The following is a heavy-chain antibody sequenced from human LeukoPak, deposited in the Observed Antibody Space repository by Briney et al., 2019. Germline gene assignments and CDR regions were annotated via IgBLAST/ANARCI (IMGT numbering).Heavy chain of an antibody. CDR2: IKQDGSEK. CDR1: GFTFSSYW. D-gene: IGHD6-19*01. Sequence: GGPLRLSCAASGFTFSSYWMSWVRQAPGKGLEGVANIKQDGSEKYYVDSVKGRFTISRDNAKNSLYLQMNSLRAEDTAVYYCARLIKGSGWYFSAFDIWGQGTMVTVSS. J-gene: IGHJ3*02. V-gene: IGHV3-7*01. CDR3: ARLIKGSGWYFSAFDI.